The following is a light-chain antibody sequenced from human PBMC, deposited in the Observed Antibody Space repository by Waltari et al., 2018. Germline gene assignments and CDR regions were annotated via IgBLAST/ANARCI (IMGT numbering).Light chain of an antibody. J-gene: IGLJ3*02. CDR3: QALGTGAWV. Sequence: SYELTQPPSVSVSPGQTASLTCSGDILGNKYASWYQQKPGQSPLLVIYQDTNRPSGIPERFSGSKSGNAATLTISGTQAMDEADYYCQALGTGAWVFGGGTKLTVL. CDR2: QDT. CDR1: ILGNKY. V-gene: IGLV3-1*01.